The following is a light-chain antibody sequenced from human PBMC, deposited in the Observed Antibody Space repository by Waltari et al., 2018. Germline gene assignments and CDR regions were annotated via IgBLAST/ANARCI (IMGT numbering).Light chain of an antibody. CDR2: YVT. Sequence: QSALTQPASVSGSPGQSIPITCTGPSSDGGGYDSVSWYQQHPGQAPQPLLYYVTNRPSGVANRCSGAKTANTASLTISGLQAEDEADYYCFSYRRSSTWVFGEGTKLTVL. J-gene: IGLJ3*02. CDR1: SSDGGGYDS. V-gene: IGLV2-14*03. CDR3: FSYRRSSTWV.